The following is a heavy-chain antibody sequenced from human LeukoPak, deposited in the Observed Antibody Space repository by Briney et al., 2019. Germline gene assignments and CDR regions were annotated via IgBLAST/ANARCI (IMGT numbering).Heavy chain of an antibody. J-gene: IGHJ4*02. CDR3: AKDFTMRPTAIDY. V-gene: IGHV3-30*18. CDR2: ISYDGSNK. CDR1: GFTFSNYG. Sequence: GRSLRLSCAASGFTFSNYGMHWVRQAPGKGLEWVAVISYDGSNKYYADSVKGRFTISRDNSKNTLYLQMNSLRAEDTAVYYCAKDFTMRPTAIDYWGQGTLVTVSS. D-gene: IGHD2-21*02.